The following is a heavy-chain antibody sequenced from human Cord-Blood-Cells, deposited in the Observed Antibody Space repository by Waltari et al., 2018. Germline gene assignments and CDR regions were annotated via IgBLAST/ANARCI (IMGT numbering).Heavy chain of an antibody. Sequence: QVQLVQSGAEVKKPGSSVKVSCKASGGTFSSYAISWVRQPPGQGLEWMGGIIPIFGTANYAQKCQGRVTITADESTSTAYMELSSLRSEDTAVYYCARREQYGDYANGFDYWGQGTLVTVSS. CDR1: GGTFSSYA. V-gene: IGHV1-69*01. D-gene: IGHD4-17*01. CDR3: ARREQYGDYANGFDY. CDR2: IIPIFGTA. J-gene: IGHJ4*02.